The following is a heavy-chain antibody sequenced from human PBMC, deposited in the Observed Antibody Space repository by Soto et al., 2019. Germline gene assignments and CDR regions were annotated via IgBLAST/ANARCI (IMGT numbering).Heavy chain of an antibody. D-gene: IGHD2-15*01. Sequence: PGGSLRLSCTASGFTFGDYPMSWFRQAPGKGLEWVGFIRSKPYGDTTENAASVKGRFTISRDDSKSIAYLQMNSLKIEDTAVYYCSRGIWDMAKIRAENYWGQGTLVTVSS. J-gene: IGHJ4*02. CDR3: SRGIWDMAKIRAENY. V-gene: IGHV3-49*03. CDR2: IRSKPYGDTT. CDR1: GFTFGDYP.